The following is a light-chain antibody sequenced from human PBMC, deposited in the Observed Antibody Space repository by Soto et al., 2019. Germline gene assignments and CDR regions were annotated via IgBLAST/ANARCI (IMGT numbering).Light chain of an antibody. CDR3: AAWDGSLNNVL. CDR2: GDN. J-gene: IGLJ2*01. V-gene: IGLV1-44*01. Sequence: QSVLTQPPSASATPGQRVTISCSGSGSSIGTNTVNWYRQLPGTAPRLLIYGDNQRPSGVPDRFSGSKSGTSASLAISGLQSEDEADYYCAAWDGSLNNVLFGGGTQLTVL. CDR1: GSSIGTNT.